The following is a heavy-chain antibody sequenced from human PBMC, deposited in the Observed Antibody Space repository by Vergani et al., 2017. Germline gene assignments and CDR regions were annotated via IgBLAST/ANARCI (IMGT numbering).Heavy chain of an antibody. CDR3: ARLSYDTTPYLQRGYDC. J-gene: IGHJ4*02. V-gene: IGHV3-23*01. D-gene: IGHD3-22*01. Sequence: EVQLLQSGGGVIQPGGSVRLSCEASGFTFSACPMTWVRQAPGKGLWWVSAISARYTSTYYPNSVKGRFTISRDNSKNMLYLQMNSLRAEDTAVYYCARLSYDTTPYLQRGYDCWGQGTLVSVSS. CDR2: ISARYTST. CDR1: GFTFSACP.